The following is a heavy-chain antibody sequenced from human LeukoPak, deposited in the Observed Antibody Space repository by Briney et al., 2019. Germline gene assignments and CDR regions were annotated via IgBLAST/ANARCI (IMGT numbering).Heavy chain of an antibody. CDR1: GFTLSSYD. CDR2: IGSAGDT. Sequence: QSGGSLRLSCAASGFTLSSYDMHWVRQGTGKGLEWVSAIGSAGDTYYAGSVKGRFTISRESAKKSLYLHMNSLRAGDTAVYYCVLTYCYGMDVWGQGTTVTVSS. CDR3: VLTYCYGMDV. J-gene: IGHJ6*02. V-gene: IGHV3-13*01.